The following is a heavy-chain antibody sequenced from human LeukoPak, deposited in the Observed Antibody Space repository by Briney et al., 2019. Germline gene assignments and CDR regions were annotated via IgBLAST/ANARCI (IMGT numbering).Heavy chain of an antibody. V-gene: IGHV3-30*03. CDR3: ASIAARIYGMDV. J-gene: IGHJ6*02. Sequence: GGSLRLSCAASGFTFSNYGMNWVRQAPGKGPEWVAIIPYDGSTKFYADSVKGRFTISRDNSKNTLYLQMNSLRAEDTAVYYCASIAARIYGMDVWGQGTTVTVSS. CDR1: GFTFSNYG. D-gene: IGHD6-6*01. CDR2: IPYDGSTK.